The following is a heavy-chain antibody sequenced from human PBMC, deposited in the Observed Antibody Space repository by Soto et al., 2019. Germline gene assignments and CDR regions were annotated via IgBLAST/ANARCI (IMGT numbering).Heavy chain of an antibody. CDR3: ARYCSGGSCQGNNWFDP. D-gene: IGHD2-15*01. Sequence: QVQLQESGPGLVKPSQTLSLTCTVSGGSISSGDYYWSWIRQPPGKGLEWIGYIYYSGSTYYNPSLKRRVTTSVDTSKNQFSLKLSSVTAADTAVYYCARYCSGGSCQGNNWFDPWGQGTLVTVSS. V-gene: IGHV4-30-4*01. CDR1: GGSISSGDYY. CDR2: IYYSGST. J-gene: IGHJ5*02.